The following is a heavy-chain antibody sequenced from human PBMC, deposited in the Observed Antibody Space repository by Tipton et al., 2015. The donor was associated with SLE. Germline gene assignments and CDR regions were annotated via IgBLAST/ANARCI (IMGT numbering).Heavy chain of an antibody. CDR3: ARGSSGYYSYYYYYMGV. V-gene: IGHV4-59*01. D-gene: IGHD3-3*01. Sequence: TLSLTCTVSGGSISSYYWSWIRQPPGKGLEWIGYIYYSGSTNYNPSLKSRVTISVDTSKNQFSLKLSSVTAADTAVYYCARGSSGYYSYYYYYMGVWGKGTTVTVSS. CDR1: GGSISSYY. CDR2: IYYSGST. J-gene: IGHJ6*03.